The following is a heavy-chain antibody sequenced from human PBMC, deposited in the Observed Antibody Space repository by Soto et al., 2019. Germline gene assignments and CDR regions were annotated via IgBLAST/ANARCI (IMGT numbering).Heavy chain of an antibody. J-gene: IGHJ4*02. CDR2: IIPILGIA. D-gene: IGHD3-22*01. Sequence: QVQLVQSGAEVKKPGSSVKVSCKASGGTFSSYTISWVRQAPGQGLEWMGRIIPILGIANYAQKFQGRVTISVDKSTSTAYMELSSLRSEDTAVYYCARGLHSSGYYYSITWGQGTLVTVSS. CDR1: GGTFSSYT. V-gene: IGHV1-69*02. CDR3: ARGLHSSGYYYSIT.